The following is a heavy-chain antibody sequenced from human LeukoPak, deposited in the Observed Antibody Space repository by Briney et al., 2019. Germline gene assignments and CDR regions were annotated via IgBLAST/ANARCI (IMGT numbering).Heavy chain of an antibody. CDR3: ARRGRPYYDFWSGYYIHY. Sequence: SETLSLTCTVSGGSISSGGYYWSWIRQPPGKGLEWIGYIYHSGSTYYNPSLKSRVTISVDRSKNQFSLKLSSVTAADTAVYYCARRGRPYYDFWSGYYIHYWGQGTLVTVSS. D-gene: IGHD3-3*01. V-gene: IGHV4-30-2*01. J-gene: IGHJ4*02. CDR1: GGSISSGGYY. CDR2: IYHSGST.